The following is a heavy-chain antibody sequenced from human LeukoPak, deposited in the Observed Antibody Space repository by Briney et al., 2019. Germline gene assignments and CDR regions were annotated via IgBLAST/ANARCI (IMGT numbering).Heavy chain of an antibody. J-gene: IGHJ4*02. CDR3: AKDLPPTTVVPGERIDY. V-gene: IGHV3-23*01. CDR1: GFTFSSYA. D-gene: IGHD4-23*01. CDR2: ISGSGGST. Sequence: GGSLRLSCAASGFTFSSYAMSWVRQAPGKGLEWVSAISGSGGSTYYADSVKGRFTISRDNSKNTLYLQMNSLRAEDTAVYYCAKDLPPTTVVPGERIDYWGQGTLVTVSS.